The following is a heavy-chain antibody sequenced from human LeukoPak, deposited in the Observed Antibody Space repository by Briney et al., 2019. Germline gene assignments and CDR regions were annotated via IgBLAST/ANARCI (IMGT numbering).Heavy chain of an antibody. D-gene: IGHD3-10*01. Sequence: PGGSLRLSCTASGFTFGDYAMSWVRQAPGKGLEWVGFIRSKAYGGTTEYAASVKGRFTISRDDSKSTAYLQMNSLKTEDTAVYYCTREINDYYGSGSYKDWGQGTLVTVSS. J-gene: IGHJ4*02. CDR2: IRSKAYGGTT. CDR1: GFTFGDYA. CDR3: TREINDYYGSGSYKD. V-gene: IGHV3-49*04.